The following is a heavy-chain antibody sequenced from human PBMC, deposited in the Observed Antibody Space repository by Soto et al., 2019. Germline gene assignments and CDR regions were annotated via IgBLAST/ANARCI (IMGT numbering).Heavy chain of an antibody. Sequence: GGSLRLSCAASGFTFSSYAMSWVRQAPGKGLEWVSAISGSGGSTYYADSVKGRFTISRDNSKNTLYLQMNSLRAEDTAVYYCAKKIAAAGTPTRSDYYMDVWGKGTTVTVSS. D-gene: IGHD6-13*01. V-gene: IGHV3-23*01. CDR1: GFTFSSYA. CDR2: ISGSGGST. J-gene: IGHJ6*03. CDR3: AKKIAAAGTPTRSDYYMDV.